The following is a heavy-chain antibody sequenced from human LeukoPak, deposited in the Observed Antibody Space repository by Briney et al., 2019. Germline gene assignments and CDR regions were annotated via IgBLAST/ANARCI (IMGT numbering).Heavy chain of an antibody. J-gene: IGHJ5*02. V-gene: IGHV4-34*01. CDR2: INHSGSP. CDR3: ARGLTLYYYGSGTRRNWFDP. D-gene: IGHD3-10*01. CDR1: GGSFSDYY. Sequence: SETLSLTCAVYGGSFSDYYWTWIRQPPGKGLEWIGEINHSGSPNNNPSLKSRVSISFDTSKNQFSLKLTSVTAADTAVYYCARGLTLYYYGSGTRRNWFDPWGQGTLVTVSS.